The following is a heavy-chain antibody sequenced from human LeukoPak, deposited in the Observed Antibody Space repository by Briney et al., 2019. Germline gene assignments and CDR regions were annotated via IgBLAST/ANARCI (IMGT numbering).Heavy chain of an antibody. CDR1: GFVFGDYG. CDR3: AKSLGVGGYTRYKGFDQ. D-gene: IGHD3-16*02. V-gene: IGHV3-23*01. CDR2: ISNSDGSS. Sequence: GGSLRLSCAASGFVFGDYGMHWVRQAPGKGLEWVSSISNSDGSSHYADFVKGRFTISRDNSKNTLHLQMNSLRAEDTAVYYCAKSLGVGGYTRYKGFDQWGQGTLVTVSS. J-gene: IGHJ4*02.